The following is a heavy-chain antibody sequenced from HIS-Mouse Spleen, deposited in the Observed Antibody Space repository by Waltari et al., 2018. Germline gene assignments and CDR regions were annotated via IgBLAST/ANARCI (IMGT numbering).Heavy chain of an antibody. CDR2: INHSGST. CDR1: GGSFSGYY. D-gene: IGHD1-26*01. CDR3: ARMGPASGGYGDY. V-gene: IGHV4-34*01. Sequence: QVQLQQWGAGLLKPSETLSLTCAVYGGSFSGYYWSWIRQPPGKGREWIGEINHSGSTNSHPSLKSRFTISVDTSKNQFSLKLSSVTAADTAVYYCARMGPASGGYGDYWGQGTLVTVSS. J-gene: IGHJ4*02.